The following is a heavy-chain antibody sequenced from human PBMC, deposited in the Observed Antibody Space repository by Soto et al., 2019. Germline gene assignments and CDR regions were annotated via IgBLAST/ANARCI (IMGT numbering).Heavy chain of an antibody. D-gene: IGHD3-22*01. CDR2: IIPIFGTA. Sequence: SVKVSCKASGGTFSSYAISWVRQAPGQGLEWMGGIIPIFGTANYAQKFQGRVTITADESTSTAYMELSSLRCEDTAVYYCARGYGHSRYYHPSDLDYWAQGTLVTVSS. V-gene: IGHV1-69*13. J-gene: IGHJ4*02. CDR3: ARGYGHSRYYHPSDLDY. CDR1: GGTFSSYA.